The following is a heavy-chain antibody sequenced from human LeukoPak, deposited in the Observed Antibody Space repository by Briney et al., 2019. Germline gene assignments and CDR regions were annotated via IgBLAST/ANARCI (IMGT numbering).Heavy chain of an antibody. CDR1: GFTFNKFA. D-gene: IGHD1-7*01. J-gene: IGHJ5*02. V-gene: IGHV3-23*01. CDR3: APHHNWNYFWFDP. Sequence: PGGSLRLSCAASGFTFNKFAMSWVRQAPGKGLEWVSGIIENGGETYYADSVRGRFTISRDNSKNTLYLQMNSLRAEDTAVYYCAPHHNWNYFWFDPWGQGTLVTVSS. CDR2: IIENGGET.